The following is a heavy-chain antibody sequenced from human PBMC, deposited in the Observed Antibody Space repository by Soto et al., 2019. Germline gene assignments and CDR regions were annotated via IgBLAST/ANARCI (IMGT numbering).Heavy chain of an antibody. V-gene: IGHV1-18*01. CDR2: ISAYNGNT. J-gene: IGHJ6*03. Sequence: QVQLVQSGAEVKKPGASVKVSCKASGYTFTSYGISWVRQAPGQGLEWMGWISAYNGNTNYAQKLQVGCTMTTYTSTSTGYMELRSLISDETAVYYCARVPFWRGYPNYYYYYYMDVWGKGTTVTVSS. D-gene: IGHD3-3*01. CDR1: GYTFTSYG. CDR3: ARVPFWRGYPNYYYYYYMDV.